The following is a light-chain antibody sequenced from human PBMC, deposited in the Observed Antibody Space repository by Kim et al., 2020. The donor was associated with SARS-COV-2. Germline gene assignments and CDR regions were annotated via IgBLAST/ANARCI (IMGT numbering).Light chain of an antibody. CDR3: QQYGSSPV. V-gene: IGKV3-20*01. Sequence: SLSPGERATLSGRASQSVSSSYLAWYQQKPGQAPRLLIYGASSRATGIPDRFSGSGSGTDFTLTISRLEPEDFAVYYCQQYGSSPVFGQGTKLEI. CDR1: QSVSSSY. J-gene: IGKJ2*01. CDR2: GAS.